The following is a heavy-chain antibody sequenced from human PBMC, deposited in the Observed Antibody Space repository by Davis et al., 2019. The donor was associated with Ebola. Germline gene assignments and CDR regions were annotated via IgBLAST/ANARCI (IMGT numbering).Heavy chain of an antibody. Sequence: GRFTISRDDSKSIAYLQMNSLKTEDTAVYYCTSGYYYYGMDVWGQGTTVTVSS. CDR3: TSGYYYYGMDV. V-gene: IGHV3-49*02. J-gene: IGHJ6*02.